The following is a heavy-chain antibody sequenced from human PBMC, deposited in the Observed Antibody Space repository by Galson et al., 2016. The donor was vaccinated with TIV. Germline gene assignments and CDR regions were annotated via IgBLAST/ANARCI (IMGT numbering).Heavy chain of an antibody. CDR3: ARDMGITMSSDPFNI. V-gene: IGHV4-39*07. D-gene: IGHD3-22*01. CDR1: GVSISRSSYY. CDR2: IYYSGST. Sequence: ETLSLTCTVSGVSISRSSYYWGWIRQPPGKGLEWIGSIYYSGSTNYNPSLTSRVTISLDTSKNQFSLKLSSVTAADTAVYYCARDMGITMSSDPFNIWGQGTKVTVSS. J-gene: IGHJ3*02.